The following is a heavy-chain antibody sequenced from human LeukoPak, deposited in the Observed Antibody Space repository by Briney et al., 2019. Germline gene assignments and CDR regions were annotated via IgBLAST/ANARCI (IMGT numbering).Heavy chain of an antibody. V-gene: IGHV4-39*01. CDR3: ARRRSSITPIDY. CDR2: IYYRGST. CDR1: GGSISSSSYY. D-gene: IGHD6-13*01. J-gene: IGHJ4*02. Sequence: SETLSLTCTVSGGSISSSSYYLGWIRQPPGKGLEWIGSIYYRGSTYYNPSLKSRVTISVDTSKNQFSLKLSSVTAADTAVYYCARRRSSITPIDYWGQGTLVTVSS.